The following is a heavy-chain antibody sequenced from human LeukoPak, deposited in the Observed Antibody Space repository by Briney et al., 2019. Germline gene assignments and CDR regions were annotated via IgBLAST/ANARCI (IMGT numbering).Heavy chain of an antibody. Sequence: SVKVSCKASGGTFSSYAISWVRQAPGQGLEWMGGIIPIFGTANYAQKLQGRVTMTTDTSTSTAYMELRSLRSDDTAVYYCARPQTYYYGSGSHPYYYGMDVWGQGTTVTVSS. CDR1: GGTFSSYA. V-gene: IGHV1-69*05. CDR2: IIPIFGTA. CDR3: ARPQTYYYGSGSHPYYYGMDV. D-gene: IGHD3-10*01. J-gene: IGHJ6*02.